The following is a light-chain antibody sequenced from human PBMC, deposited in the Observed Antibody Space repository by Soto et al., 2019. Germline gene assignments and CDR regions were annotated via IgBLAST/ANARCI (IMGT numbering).Light chain of an antibody. CDR3: QQYNNWPFS. J-gene: IGKJ5*01. CDR1: QGVTTN. V-gene: IGKV3-15*01. CDR2: DVS. Sequence: EIVMTQPPASLSVSPGERVTLSCRAGQGVTTNFACYQQKSGQSPRLLIYDVSTRATGVPARFSGTGSETDFTLTISGLQSEDSAVYFCQQYNNWPFSFGQGTRLEIK.